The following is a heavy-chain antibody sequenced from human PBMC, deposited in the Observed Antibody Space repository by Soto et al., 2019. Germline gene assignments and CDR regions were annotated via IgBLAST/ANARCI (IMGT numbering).Heavy chain of an antibody. CDR2: IIPIFGTA. Sequence: QVQLVQSGAEVKKPGSSVKVSCKASGGTFSSYAISWVRQAPGQGLEWMGGIIPIFGTANYEQKFQGRVTITADESTSTAYMELSSLRSEDTAVYYCARDPMDTAMVYFDYWGQGTLVTVSS. CDR3: ARDPMDTAMVYFDY. D-gene: IGHD5-18*01. V-gene: IGHV1-69*01. J-gene: IGHJ4*02. CDR1: GGTFSSYA.